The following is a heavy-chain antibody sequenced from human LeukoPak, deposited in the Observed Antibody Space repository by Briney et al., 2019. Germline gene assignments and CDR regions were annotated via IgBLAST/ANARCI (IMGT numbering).Heavy chain of an antibody. CDR2: ISSSSSYR. CDR1: GITFSSNS. CDR3: ARDPVTVTRSYWYFDL. D-gene: IGHD4-17*01. V-gene: IGHV3-21*01. Sequence: GGSLRLSCAASGITFSSNSMNWVRQAPGQGLEWVSSISSSSSYRYYADSVKGRFTISRDNAKNSLYLQMNSLRAEDTAVYYCARDPVTVTRSYWYFDLWGRGTLVTVSS. J-gene: IGHJ2*01.